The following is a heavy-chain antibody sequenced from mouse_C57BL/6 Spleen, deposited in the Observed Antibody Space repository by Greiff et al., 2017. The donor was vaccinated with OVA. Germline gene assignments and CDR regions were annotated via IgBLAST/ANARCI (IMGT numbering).Heavy chain of an antibody. J-gene: IGHJ2*01. CDR3: ARGVILLYYFDY. CDR2: IHPKSGST. D-gene: IGHD2-2*01. CDR1: GYTFTSYW. V-gene: IGHV1-64*01. Sequence: QVQLQQPGAELVKPGASVKLSCKASGYTFTSYWMHWVKQRPGQGLEWIGMIHPKSGSTNYNEKFKSKATLTVDKSSSTAYMQLSSLTSEDSAVYYCARGVILLYYFDYWGQGTTLTVSS.